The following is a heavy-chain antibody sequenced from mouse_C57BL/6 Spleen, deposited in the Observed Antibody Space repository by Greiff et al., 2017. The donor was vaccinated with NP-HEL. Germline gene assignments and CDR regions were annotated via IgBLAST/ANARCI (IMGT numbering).Heavy chain of an antibody. V-gene: IGHV5-17*01. CDR2: ISSGSSTI. Sequence: EVKLVESGGGLVKPGGSLKLSCAASGFTFSDYGMHWVRQAPEKGLEWVAYISSGSSTIYYADTVKGRFTIPRDNAKNTLFLQMTSLRSEDTAMYYCARPDYGGYAMDYWGQGTSVTVSS. CDR1: GFTFSDYG. D-gene: IGHD1-1*02. J-gene: IGHJ4*01. CDR3: ARPDYGGYAMDY.